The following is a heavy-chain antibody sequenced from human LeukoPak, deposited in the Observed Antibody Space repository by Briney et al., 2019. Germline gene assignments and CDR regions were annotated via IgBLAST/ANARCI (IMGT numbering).Heavy chain of an antibody. CDR1: GYTFTSYG. V-gene: IGHV1-18*01. Sequence: ASVKVSCKASGYTFTSYGISRVRQTPGQRVEWVGWISAYNGNTNYAQKPQGRVTMTTDTSTSTAYMELRSLRSDDTAVYYCARDGNYYDSSSLGWWGQGTLVTVSS. CDR3: ARDGNYYDSSSLGW. CDR2: ISAYNGNT. D-gene: IGHD3-22*01. J-gene: IGHJ4*02.